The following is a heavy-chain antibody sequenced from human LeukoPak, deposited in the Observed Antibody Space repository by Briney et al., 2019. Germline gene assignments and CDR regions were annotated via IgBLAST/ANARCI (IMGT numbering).Heavy chain of an antibody. CDR3: ARGHSSGWYDYFDY. V-gene: IGHV4-39*07. D-gene: IGHD6-19*01. CDR1: GGSISSSSYY. CDR2: INHSGST. J-gene: IGHJ4*02. Sequence: SETLSLTCTVSGGSISSSSYYWSWIRQPPGKGLEWIGDINHSGSTNYNPSLKSRVTLSVDTSKNQVSLKLSSVTAADTAVYYCARGHSSGWYDYFDYWGQGTLVTVSS.